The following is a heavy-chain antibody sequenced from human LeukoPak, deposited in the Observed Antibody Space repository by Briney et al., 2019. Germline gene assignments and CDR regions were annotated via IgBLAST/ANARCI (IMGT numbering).Heavy chain of an antibody. J-gene: IGHJ3*02. D-gene: IGHD3-10*01. CDR2: IYPGDSDT. CDR1: GYSFTSYW. Sequence: GESLNITCKGSGYSFTSYWIGWVRQMPGKGLEWMGIIYPGDSDTRYRPSFQGQVTISADKSISTAYLQWSSLKASDTAMYYCARLLVRGVIIRAFDIWGQGTMVTVSS. V-gene: IGHV5-51*01. CDR3: ARLLVRGVIIRAFDI.